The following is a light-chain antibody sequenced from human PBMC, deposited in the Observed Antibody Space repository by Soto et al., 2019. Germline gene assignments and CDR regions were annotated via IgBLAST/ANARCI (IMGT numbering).Light chain of an antibody. CDR3: SSYTSSSHVV. Sequence: QSALTQPASVSGSPGQSITISCTGTSGDVGGYNYVSWFQQSPGKAPKVMIYEVTNRPSGVSNRFSGSKSGNTASLTISGLQAEDEADYYCSSYTSSSHVVFGGGTKLTVL. CDR1: SGDVGGYNY. V-gene: IGLV2-14*01. CDR2: EVT. J-gene: IGLJ2*01.